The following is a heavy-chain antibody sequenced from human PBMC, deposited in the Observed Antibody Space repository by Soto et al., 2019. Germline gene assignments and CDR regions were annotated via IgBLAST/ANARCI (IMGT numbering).Heavy chain of an antibody. CDR2: NIPIFGTA. V-gene: IGHV1-69*06. D-gene: IGHD3-22*01. Sequence: SVKVSCKASGGTFSSYAISWVRQAPGQGLEWMGGNIPIFGTANYAQKFQGRVTITADKSTSTAYMELSSLRSEDTAVYYCARGAWNYYDSSGYYPTLGGAFDIWGQGTMVTVSS. J-gene: IGHJ3*02. CDR3: ARGAWNYYDSSGYYPTLGGAFDI. CDR1: GGTFSSYA.